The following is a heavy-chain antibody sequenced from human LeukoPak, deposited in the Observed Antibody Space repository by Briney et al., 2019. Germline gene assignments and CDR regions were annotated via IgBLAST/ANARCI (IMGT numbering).Heavy chain of an antibody. J-gene: IGHJ4*02. CDR3: ARDTLNYYDSSGYYLDFDY. D-gene: IGHD3-22*01. CDR2: ISSSSSYI. Sequence: GGSLRLSRAASGFTFSSYSMNWVRQAPGKGLEWVSSISSSSSYIYYADSVKGRFTISRDNAKNSLYLQMNSLRAEDTAVYYCARDTLNYYDSSGYYLDFDYWGQGTLVTVSS. V-gene: IGHV3-21*01. CDR1: GFTFSSYS.